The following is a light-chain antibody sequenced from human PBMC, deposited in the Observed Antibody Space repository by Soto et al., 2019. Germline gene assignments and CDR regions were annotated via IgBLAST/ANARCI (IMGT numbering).Light chain of an antibody. CDR1: SSDIGSYNY. J-gene: IGLJ2*01. V-gene: IGLV2-14*03. CDR3: SSCTSSSTI. Sequence: QSALTQPASVSGSPGQSITISCTGNSSDIGSYNYVSWYQHHPGRAPQLLIYDVSYRPSGISNRFSGSKSGNTASLTISGLQAEDEADYYCSSCTSSSTIFGGGTKLTVL. CDR2: DVS.